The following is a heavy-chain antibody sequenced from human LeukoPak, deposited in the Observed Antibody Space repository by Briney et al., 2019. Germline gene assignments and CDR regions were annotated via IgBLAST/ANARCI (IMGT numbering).Heavy chain of an antibody. V-gene: IGHV3-23*01. J-gene: IGHJ4*02. Sequence: GGSLRLSCAASGFTFSSYTMSWVRQAPGKGLEWVSAISTSGGRTFYADSVKGRFTISRDNSKNTLYLQMNSLKAEDTAIYYCAKDPTDFDSSGQTYFDYWGQGTLVTVSS. CDR3: AKDPTDFDSSGQTYFDY. D-gene: IGHD3-22*01. CDR2: ISTSGGRT. CDR1: GFTFSSYT.